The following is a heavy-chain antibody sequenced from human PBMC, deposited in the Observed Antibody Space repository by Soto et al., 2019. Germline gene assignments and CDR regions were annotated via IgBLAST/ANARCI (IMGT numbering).Heavy chain of an antibody. CDR3: ARLLGSTDYYYGFDV. CDR2: IYPVDSNI. Sequence: ESLKISFKGSGYSFTRNWIGWVRHMPVKGLEWMGIIYPVDSNIKYSPSFQGQVSISADKSINTAYLQWSSLRASDTAIYYCARLLGSTDYYYGFDVWGQGTTLTVSS. CDR1: GYSFTRNW. V-gene: IGHV5-51*01. D-gene: IGHD6-13*01. J-gene: IGHJ6*02.